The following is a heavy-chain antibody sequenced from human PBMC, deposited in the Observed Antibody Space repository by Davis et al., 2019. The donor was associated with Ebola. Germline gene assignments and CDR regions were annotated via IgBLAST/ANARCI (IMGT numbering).Heavy chain of an antibody. CDR2: INTNTGNP. Sequence: ASVKVSCKASVYTFRNHAINWVRHAPGQGPEWLGWINTNTGNPAYARGLTGRFVFSLDTSVSTAYLQITSLQAEDTALYYGARHGPSILDIWGQGTMVTVSS. J-gene: IGHJ3*02. CDR3: ARHGPSILDI. D-gene: IGHD3-3*01. V-gene: IGHV7-4-1*02. CDR1: VYTFRNHA.